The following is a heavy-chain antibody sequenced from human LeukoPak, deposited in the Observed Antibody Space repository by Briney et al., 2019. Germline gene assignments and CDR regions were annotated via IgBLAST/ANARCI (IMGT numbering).Heavy chain of an antibody. J-gene: IGHJ4*02. CDR2: IIPIFGTA. CDR1: GGTFSSYA. Sequence: GSSVKVSCKASGGTFSSYAISWVRQAPGQGLEWMGGIIPIFGTANYAQKFQGRVTITADKSTSTAYMELSSLRSEDTAVYYCCYSRQWLGDVTHWGQGTLVTVSS. D-gene: IGHD6-19*01. V-gene: IGHV1-69*06. CDR3: CYSRQWLGDVTH.